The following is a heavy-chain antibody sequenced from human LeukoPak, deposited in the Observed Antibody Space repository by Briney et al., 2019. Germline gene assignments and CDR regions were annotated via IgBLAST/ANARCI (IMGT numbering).Heavy chain of an antibody. D-gene: IGHD4-17*01. CDR2: IYYSGST. CDR3: AREQRRLTDQIYYYYYMDV. Sequence: SETLSLTCTVSGGSISSYYWSWIRQPPGKGLEWIGYIYYSGSTNYNPSLKSRVTISVDTSKNQFSLKLSSVTAADTAVYYCAREQRRLTDQIYYYYYMDVWGKGTTVTVSS. J-gene: IGHJ6*03. CDR1: GGSISSYY. V-gene: IGHV4-59*01.